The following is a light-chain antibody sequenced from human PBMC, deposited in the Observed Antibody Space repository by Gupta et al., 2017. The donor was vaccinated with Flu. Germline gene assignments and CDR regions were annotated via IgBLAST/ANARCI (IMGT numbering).Light chain of an antibody. Sequence: DIVMTQSPDSLAVSLGERATINCKSSQSVLYSSINKNYLAWYQQKPGQPPKLLIYWASTRESGVPDRFSGGGSGTDFTLTISSLQAEDVAMYYCQQYYSPPWTFGQGTKVEVK. V-gene: IGKV4-1*01. J-gene: IGKJ1*01. CDR3: QQYYSPPWT. CDR2: WAS. CDR1: QSVLYSSINKNY.